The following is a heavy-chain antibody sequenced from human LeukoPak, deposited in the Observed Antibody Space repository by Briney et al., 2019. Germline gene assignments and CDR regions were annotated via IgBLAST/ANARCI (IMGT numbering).Heavy chain of an antibody. Sequence: PSETLSLTCAVYGGSFSGYYWSWIRQPPGKWLEWIGEINHSGSTNYNPSLRSRVTISLDRSKKKFSPKLTSVTAADTAVYFCARGAEYYAIWRGYAGYSDYWGQGISVTVSS. CDR3: ARGAEYYAIWRGYAGYSDY. V-gene: IGHV4-34*01. J-gene: IGHJ4*02. CDR2: INHSGST. D-gene: IGHD3-3*01. CDR1: GGSFSGYY.